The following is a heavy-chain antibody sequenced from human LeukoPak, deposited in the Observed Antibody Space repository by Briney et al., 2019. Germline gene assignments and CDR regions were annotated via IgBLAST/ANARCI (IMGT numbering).Heavy chain of an antibody. J-gene: IGHJ4*02. V-gene: IGHV3-23*01. D-gene: IGHD1-26*01. CDR3: TKRVKYGGTWDHFAD. CDR2: VNADGGNT. Sequence: GGSLRLSCAASGFTFDNYRMSWVRQAPGKGLEWVSTVNADGGNTYYADSVKGRFTISRDNSKSTLILQMNSLRVEDTALYYCTKRVKYGGTWDHFADWGQGTLVTVSS. CDR1: GFTFDNYR.